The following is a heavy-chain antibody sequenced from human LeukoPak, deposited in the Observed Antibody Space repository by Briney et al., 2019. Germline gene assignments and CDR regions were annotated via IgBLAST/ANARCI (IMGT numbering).Heavy chain of an antibody. D-gene: IGHD2-8*01. Sequence: GGSLRLSCAASGFTFSSYAMSWVRQAPGKGLEWVSAISGSGGSTYYADSVKGRFTISRDNSKNTLYLQMNSLRAEDTAVYYCAKDRCTNGVCHNRYFDYWGQGTLVTVSS. CDR3: AKDRCTNGVCHNRYFDY. J-gene: IGHJ4*02. V-gene: IGHV3-23*01. CDR2: ISGSGGST. CDR1: GFTFSSYA.